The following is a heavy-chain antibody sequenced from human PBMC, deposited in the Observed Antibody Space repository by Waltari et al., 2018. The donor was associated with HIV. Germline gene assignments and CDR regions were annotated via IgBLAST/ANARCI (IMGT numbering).Heavy chain of an antibody. CDR3: AGGMIFGVVTGSY. V-gene: IGHV4-61*02. CDR1: GGSISSGSYY. J-gene: IGHJ4*02. D-gene: IGHD3-3*01. Sequence: QVQLQESGPGLVKPSQTLSLTCTVSGGSISSGSYYWSWIRQPAGKGLEWIGRIYTSGSTNYNPSLKSRVTISVDTSKTQFSLKLSSVTAADTAVYYCAGGMIFGVVTGSYWGQGTLVTVSS. CDR2: IYTSGST.